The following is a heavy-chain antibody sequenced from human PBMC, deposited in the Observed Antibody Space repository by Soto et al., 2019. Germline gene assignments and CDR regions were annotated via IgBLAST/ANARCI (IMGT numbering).Heavy chain of an antibody. Sequence: GESLKISCEGSGYDFNNYWISWVRQMPGRGLEWMGRIDPRDSYTNYSPSLQGHVTISADKSISTAYLQWGSLKASDTAMYYCARLYCSSSTCDSWFDPWGQGTLVTVSS. CDR2: IDPRDSYT. J-gene: IGHJ5*02. V-gene: IGHV5-10-1*01. CDR3: ARLYCSSSTCDSWFDP. CDR1: GYDFNNYW. D-gene: IGHD2-2*01.